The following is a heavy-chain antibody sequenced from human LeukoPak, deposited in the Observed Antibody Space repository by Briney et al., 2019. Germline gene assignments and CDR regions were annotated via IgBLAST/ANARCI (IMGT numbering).Heavy chain of an antibody. CDR2: ISGSGGNT. V-gene: IGHV3-23*01. Sequence: PGGSLRLSCAASGFTFSNYAMRWVRQAPGEGLEWVSGISGSGGNTDYGDSVRGRFTISRDNSKNTVYLQMDSLRAEDTAVYYCAKESPAGNIDYWGQGTLVTVSS. D-gene: IGHD2/OR15-2a*01. CDR1: GFTFSNYA. CDR3: AKESPAGNIDY. J-gene: IGHJ4*02.